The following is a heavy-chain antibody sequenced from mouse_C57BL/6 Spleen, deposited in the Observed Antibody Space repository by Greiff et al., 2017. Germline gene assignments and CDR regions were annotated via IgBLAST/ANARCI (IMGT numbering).Heavy chain of an antibody. CDR1: GFTFSSYG. V-gene: IGHV5-6*01. CDR2: ISSGGSYT. J-gene: IGHJ4*01. Sequence: EVQRVESGGDLVKPGGSLKLSCAASGFTFSSYGMSWVRQTPDKRLEWVATISSGGSYTYYPDSVKGRFTISRDNAKNTLYLQMSSLKSEDTAMYYCAELVSYAMDYWGQGTSVTVSS. D-gene: IGHD4-1*01. CDR3: AELVSYAMDY.